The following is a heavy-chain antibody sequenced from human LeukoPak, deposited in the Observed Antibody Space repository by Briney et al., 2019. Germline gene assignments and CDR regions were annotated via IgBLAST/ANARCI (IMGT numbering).Heavy chain of an antibody. Sequence: SETLSLTCTVSGGSISSGSYYWSWIRQPAGKGLEWIGRIYTSGSTNYNPSLKNRVTISVDTSKNQFSLKLSSVTAADTAVYYCARVGSNYYYMDVWGKGTTVTVSS. V-gene: IGHV4-61*02. D-gene: IGHD1-26*01. J-gene: IGHJ6*03. CDR2: IYTSGST. CDR3: ARVGSNYYYMDV. CDR1: GGSISSGSYY.